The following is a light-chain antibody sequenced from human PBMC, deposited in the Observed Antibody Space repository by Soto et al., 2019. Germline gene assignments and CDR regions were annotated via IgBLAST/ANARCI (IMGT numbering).Light chain of an antibody. V-gene: IGKV1-9*01. Sequence: DIQLTQSPSFLSASVGDRVTITCRASQGIRSYLAWYQQRPGKAPELLIYDASSLESGVPSRFSGSGSGTEFTLTISSLQPDDFATYYCQQYNSYSTWTFGQGTKVDIK. CDR2: DAS. J-gene: IGKJ1*01. CDR3: QQYNSYSTWT. CDR1: QGIRSY.